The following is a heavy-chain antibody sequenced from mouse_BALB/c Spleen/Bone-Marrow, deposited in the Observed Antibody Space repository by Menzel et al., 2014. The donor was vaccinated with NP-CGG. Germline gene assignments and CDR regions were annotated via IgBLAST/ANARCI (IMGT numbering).Heavy chain of an antibody. CDR1: GYTFTSYY. J-gene: IGHJ2*01. D-gene: IGHD2-1*01. Sequence: QVQLQQSGAELVKPGASVELSCKASGYTFTSYYMYWVKQRPGQGLEWIGEINPSNGGTNFNEKFKSKATLTVDKFSSTAYMQLSSLTSEDSAVYYCTRYGNYYFDYWGQGTTLTVSS. V-gene: IGHV1S81*02. CDR3: TRYGNYYFDY. CDR2: INPSNGGT.